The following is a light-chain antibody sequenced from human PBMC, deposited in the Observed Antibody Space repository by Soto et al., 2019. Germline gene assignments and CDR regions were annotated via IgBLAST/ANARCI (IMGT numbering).Light chain of an antibody. J-gene: IGKJ4*01. CDR1: QSVSSY. Sequence: EIVWTQSPATLSLSPGERATLSCRASQSVSSYLAWYQQKPGQAPRLLIYDASNRATGIPARFSGSGSGTHFTLNISSLEPEDFAVYYCQQRSNWPTCGGGTKVEIK. V-gene: IGKV3-11*01. CDR3: QQRSNWPT. CDR2: DAS.